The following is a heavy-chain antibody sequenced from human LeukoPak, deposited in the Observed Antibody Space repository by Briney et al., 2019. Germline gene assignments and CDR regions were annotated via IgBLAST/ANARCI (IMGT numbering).Heavy chain of an antibody. CDR2: ISSSSSYI. CDR3: ARTNPGLRESY. J-gene: IGHJ4*02. D-gene: IGHD4-17*01. V-gene: IGHV3-21*01. Sequence: GGSLRLSCAASGFTFSSYSMNWVRQAPGKGLEWVSSISSSSSYIYYADSVKGRFTIPRDNAKNSLYLQMNSLRAEDTAVYYCARTNPGLRESYWGQGTLVTVSS. CDR1: GFTFSSYS.